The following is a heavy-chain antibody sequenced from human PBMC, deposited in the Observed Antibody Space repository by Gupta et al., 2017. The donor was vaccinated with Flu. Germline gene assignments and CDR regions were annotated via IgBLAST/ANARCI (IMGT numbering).Heavy chain of an antibody. CDR3: ARAPTSKVVWFDP. D-gene: IGHD1-26*01. CDR2: IYYSGST. J-gene: IGHJ5*02. Sequence: QLQLQESGPGLVKPSETLSLTCTVSGGSISSSSYYWGWIRQPPGKGLEWIGSIYYSGSTYYNPSLKSRVTISVDTSKNQFSLKLSSVTAADTAVYYCARAPTSKVVWFDPWGQGTLVTVSS. CDR1: GGSISSSSYY. V-gene: IGHV4-39*01.